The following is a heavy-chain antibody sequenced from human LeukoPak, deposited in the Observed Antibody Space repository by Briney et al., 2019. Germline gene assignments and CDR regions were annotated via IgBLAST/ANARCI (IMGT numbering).Heavy chain of an antibody. CDR3: AKDFDVYDSSGTNFDY. Sequence: GGSLRLTCAASGFTFSSYAMSWVRQAPGKGLDWVSAVSGSGGSTYYADSVKGRFTTSRDNSKNTLYLQMNSLRAEDTAVYYCAKDFDVYDSSGTNFDYWGQGTLVTVSS. CDR1: GFTFSSYA. D-gene: IGHD3-22*01. V-gene: IGHV3-23*01. J-gene: IGHJ4*02. CDR2: VSGSGGST.